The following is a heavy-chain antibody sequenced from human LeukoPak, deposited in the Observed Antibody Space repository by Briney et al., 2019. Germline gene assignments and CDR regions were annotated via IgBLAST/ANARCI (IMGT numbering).Heavy chain of an antibody. J-gene: IGHJ5*02. D-gene: IGHD1-20*01. CDR3: ARDLTGTTWFDP. Sequence: PSETLSLTCAVYGGSFSGYYWSWIRQPPGKGLEWIGYIYYSGSTNYNPPLKSRVTISVDTSKNQFSLKLSSVTAADTAVYYCARDLTGTTWFDPWGQGTLVTVSS. V-gene: IGHV4-59*01. CDR1: GGSFSGYY. CDR2: IYYSGST.